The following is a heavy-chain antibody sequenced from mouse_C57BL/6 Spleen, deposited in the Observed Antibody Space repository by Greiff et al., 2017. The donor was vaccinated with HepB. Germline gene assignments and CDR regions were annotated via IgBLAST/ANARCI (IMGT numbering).Heavy chain of an antibody. D-gene: IGHD2-12*01. CDR3: ARRGRRDYAMDY. J-gene: IGHJ4*01. CDR2: ISYSGST. CDR1: GYSITSGYD. Sequence: EVQLKESGPGMVKPSQSLSLTCTVTGYSITSGYDWHWIRHFPGNQLEWMGYISYSGSTNYNPSLKSRISITHDTSKNHFFLKLNSVTTEDTATYYCARRGRRDYAMDYWGQGTSVTVSS. V-gene: IGHV3-1*01.